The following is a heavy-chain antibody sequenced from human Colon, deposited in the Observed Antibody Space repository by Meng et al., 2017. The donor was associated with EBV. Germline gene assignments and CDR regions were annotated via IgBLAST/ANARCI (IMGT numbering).Heavy chain of an antibody. Sequence: ARLQQVGEGLWKASEHLYLTFTVSGGSFSGYVWGWVRQPPGKGMEWIGEVSNPGSAKSNPSLKSRVTISVDASEKQFSLRLTSVTAADSAVYYCARVPTTGYKDHWGQGTLVTVSS. CDR3: ARVPTTGYKDH. CDR1: GGSFSGYV. J-gene: IGHJ4*02. D-gene: IGHD3-9*01. CDR2: VSNPGSA. V-gene: IGHV4-34*01.